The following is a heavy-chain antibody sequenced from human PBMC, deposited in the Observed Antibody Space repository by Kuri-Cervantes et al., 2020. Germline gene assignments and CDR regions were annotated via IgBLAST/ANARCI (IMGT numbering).Heavy chain of an antibody. CDR1: GGSISSSSHY. Sequence: SETLSLTCSVSGGSISSSSHYWGWSRQPPGKGLERIGSIYYSGSTYYNPSLKSRVTISVDTSKNQFSLKLTSVTAADTAVYYCARADPDCSSASCYLPSGRHYYYYYMDVWGKGTTVTVSS. V-gene: IGHV4-39*07. CDR3: ARADPDCSSASCYLPSGRHYYYYYMDV. CDR2: IYYSGST. D-gene: IGHD2-2*01. J-gene: IGHJ6*03.